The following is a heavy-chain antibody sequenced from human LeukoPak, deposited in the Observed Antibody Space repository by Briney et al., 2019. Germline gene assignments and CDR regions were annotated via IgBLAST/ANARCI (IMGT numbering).Heavy chain of an antibody. CDR1: GFTFSHAL. CDR2: IKGKTDGGPT. V-gene: IGHV3-15*01. Sequence: GESLRLSCAASGFTFSHALTNCVRQAPGKGLEGVGRIKGKTDGGPTDYSAPVEGRFTISRDDSKNTLYLQMNSLKTEDTAMYYCCTDDSGSYFQGDPFDIWGQGTMVTVSS. D-gene: IGHD1-26*01. J-gene: IGHJ3*02. CDR3: CTDDSGSYFQGDPFDI.